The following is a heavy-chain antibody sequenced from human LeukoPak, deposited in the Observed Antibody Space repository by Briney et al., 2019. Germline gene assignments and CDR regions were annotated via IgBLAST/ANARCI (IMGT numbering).Heavy chain of an antibody. V-gene: IGHV1-69*05. CDR2: IIPIFGTA. D-gene: IGHD3-22*01. J-gene: IGHJ4*02. Sequence: GASVKVSCXASGGTFSSYAISWVRQAPGHGLEWMGGIIPIFGTANYAQKFQGRVTITTDESTSTAYMELSSLRSEDTAVYYCARDIRPYYYDSSGYPTPAKYFDYWGQGTLVTVSS. CDR1: GGTFSSYA. CDR3: ARDIRPYYYDSSGYPTPAKYFDY.